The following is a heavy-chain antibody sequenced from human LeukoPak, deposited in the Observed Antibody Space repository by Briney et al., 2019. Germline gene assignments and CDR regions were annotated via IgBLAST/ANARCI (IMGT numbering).Heavy chain of an antibody. J-gene: IGHJ4*02. Sequence: SETLSLTRAVYGGSFSGYYWSWIRQPPGKGLEWIGEINHSGSTNYNPSLKSRVTISVDASKNQFSLKLSSVTAADTAVYYCARVRHDFWSGYSMGASVSRGGLDYWGQGTLVTVSS. V-gene: IGHV4-34*01. CDR3: ARVRHDFWSGYSMGASVSRGGLDY. CDR2: INHSGST. D-gene: IGHD3-3*01. CDR1: GGSFSGYY.